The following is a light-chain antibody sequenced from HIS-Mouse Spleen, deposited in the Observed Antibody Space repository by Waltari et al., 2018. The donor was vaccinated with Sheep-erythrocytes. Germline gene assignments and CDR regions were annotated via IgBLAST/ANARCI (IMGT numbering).Light chain of an antibody. CDR1: SPNIGAGYE. V-gene: IGLV1-40*01. CDR3: QSYDSSLSGSV. J-gene: IGLJ3*02. Sequence: QSVLTQPPSVSGAPGQRVTISCTGSSPNIGAGYELHWYQQLPGTAPKLLIYGNSNRPSGVPDRFSGSKSGTSASLAITGLQAEDEADYYCQSYDSSLSGSVFGGGTKLTVL. CDR2: GNS.